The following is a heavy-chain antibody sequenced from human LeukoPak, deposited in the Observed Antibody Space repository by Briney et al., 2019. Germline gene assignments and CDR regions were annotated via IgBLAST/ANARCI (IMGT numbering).Heavy chain of an antibody. CDR3: ARDTDYGDYRRNAFDI. CDR1: GYTFTSYY. Sequence: ASVKVSCKASGYTFTSYYMHWVRQAPGQGLEWMGIINPSGGSTSYAQKFQGRVTMTRDTSTSTVYMELSSLRSEDTAVYYCARDTDYGDYRRNAFDIWGRGTMVTVSS. CDR2: INPSGGST. V-gene: IGHV1-46*03. J-gene: IGHJ3*02. D-gene: IGHD4-17*01.